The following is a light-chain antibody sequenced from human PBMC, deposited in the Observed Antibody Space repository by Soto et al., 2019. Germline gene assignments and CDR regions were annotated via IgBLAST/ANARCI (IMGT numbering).Light chain of an antibody. V-gene: IGLV3-21*04. Sequence: SYELTQSPSVSVAPGKMARITCGGNNIGGRSVHWYQQKPGQAPVLVIYYDSDRPSGIPERFSGSNSGNTATLTISRVEAGDEADYYCQVWDSSSDHVVFGGGTKLTVL. CDR2: YDS. CDR1: NIGGRS. CDR3: QVWDSSSDHVV. J-gene: IGLJ2*01.